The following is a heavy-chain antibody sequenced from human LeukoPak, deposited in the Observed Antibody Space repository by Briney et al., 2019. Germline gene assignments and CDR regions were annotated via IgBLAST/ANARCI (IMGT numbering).Heavy chain of an antibody. CDR1: GFTFSSCG. J-gene: IGHJ5*02. Sequence: GGSLRLSCAASGFTFSSCGMSWVRQAPGKGLEWVSAITGSGGSRYYADSVKGRFTISRDNSKNTLYLQMNSLRADGTAVYYCAKMGEMQLLAWFDPWGQGTLVTVSS. D-gene: IGHD2-2*01. V-gene: IGHV3-23*01. CDR2: ITGSGGSR. CDR3: AKMGEMQLLAWFDP.